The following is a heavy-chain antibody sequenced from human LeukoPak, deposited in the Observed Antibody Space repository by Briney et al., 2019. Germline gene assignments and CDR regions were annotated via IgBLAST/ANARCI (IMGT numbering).Heavy chain of an antibody. V-gene: IGHV3-30*02. CDR1: GFTFNKHG. CDR2: IRNDGNDK. J-gene: IGHJ4*02. D-gene: IGHD3-10*01. Sequence: GGSLRLSCAASGFTFNKHGMHWVRQAPGKGLEWFSFIRNDGNDKYYADSVMGRFTISRDNAKNSLYLQMNSLRAEDTAVYYCARSPNYKGYFDYWGQGTLVTVSS. CDR3: ARSPNYKGYFDY.